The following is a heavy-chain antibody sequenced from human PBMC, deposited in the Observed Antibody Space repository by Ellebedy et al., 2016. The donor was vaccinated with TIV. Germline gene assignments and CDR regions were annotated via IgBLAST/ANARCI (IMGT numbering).Heavy chain of an antibody. D-gene: IGHD3-22*01. CDR1: GFTFSSYA. CDR3: AREGALYYYDSSGGDGLDY. V-gene: IGHV3-23*01. J-gene: IGHJ4*02. CDR2: ISGSGGST. Sequence: GESLKISXAASGFTFSSYAMSWVRQAPGKGLEWVSAISGSGGSTYYADSVKGRFTISRDNSKNTLYLQMNSLRAEDTAVYYCAREGALYYYDSSGGDGLDYWGQGTLVTVSS.